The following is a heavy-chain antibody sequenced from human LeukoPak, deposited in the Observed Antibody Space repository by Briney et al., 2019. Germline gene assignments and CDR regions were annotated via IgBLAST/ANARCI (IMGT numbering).Heavy chain of an antibody. J-gene: IGHJ4*02. CDR1: GFTFSSYG. CDR3: AKGSGGWIPGGYFDY. V-gene: IGHV3-30*18. Sequence: GGSLRLSCAASGFTFSSYGMHWVRQAPGKGLEWVAVISYDGSNKYYADSVKGRFTISRDNSKNTLYLQMNSLRAEDAAVYYCAKGSGGWIPGGYFDYWGQGTLVTVSS. CDR2: ISYDGSNK. D-gene: IGHD6-19*01.